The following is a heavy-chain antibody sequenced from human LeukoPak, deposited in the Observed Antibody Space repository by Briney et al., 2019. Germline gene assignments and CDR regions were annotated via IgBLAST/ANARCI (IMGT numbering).Heavy chain of an antibody. J-gene: IGHJ3*02. V-gene: IGHV4-59*01. CDR3: AARWLSPLIQMGAFDI. CDR2: IYYSGST. Sequence: SETLSLTCTVSGGSISSYYWSWIRQPPGKGLEWIGYIYYSGSTNYNPSLKSRVTISVDTSKNQFSLKLSSVTAADTAVYYCAARWLSPLIQMGAFDIWGQGTMVTVSS. D-gene: IGHD2-15*01. CDR1: GGSISSYY.